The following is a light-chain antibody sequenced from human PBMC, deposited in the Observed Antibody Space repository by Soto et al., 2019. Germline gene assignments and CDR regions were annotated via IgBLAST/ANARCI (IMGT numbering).Light chain of an antibody. CDR3: QQYKSYYRT. CDR2: KAS. Sequence: DIQMTQSPSTLSASVGDRVTMTCRASQSISIRLAWYQQKPGKAPKVLIYKASNLESGVPSRFSGSGSGTEFTLTISSLQPDDFATYYCQQYKSYYRTFGQGTKVEIK. V-gene: IGKV1-5*03. CDR1: QSISIR. J-gene: IGKJ1*01.